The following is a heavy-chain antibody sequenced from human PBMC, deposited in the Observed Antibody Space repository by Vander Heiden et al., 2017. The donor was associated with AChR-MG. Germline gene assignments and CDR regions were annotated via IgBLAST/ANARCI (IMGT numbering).Heavy chain of an antibody. CDR3: AHTTYDYDRSRGNWFDP. V-gene: IGHV2-5*02. D-gene: IGHD3-22*01. J-gene: IGHJ5*02. CDR2: IYWDDDK. CDR1: GFSLSTSGVG. Sequence: QITLKESGPTLVKPTQTLTLTCTFSGFSLSTSGVGVGWIRQPPGKALEWLALIYWDDDKRYSTSLNSRLTITKDTSKNQVVLTLTNMDPVDTATYYCAHTTYDYDRSRGNWFDPWGQVTLVTVSS.